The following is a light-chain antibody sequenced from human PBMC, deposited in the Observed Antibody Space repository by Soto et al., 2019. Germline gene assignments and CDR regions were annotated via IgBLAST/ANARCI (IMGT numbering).Light chain of an antibody. CDR1: QSVSSY. V-gene: IGKV3-11*01. J-gene: IGKJ3*01. CDR2: DAS. CDR3: QLFGRSVT. Sequence: EIVLTQSPATLSLSPGERAALSCRASQSVSSYLAWYQQKPGQAPRLLIYDASNRATGIPARFSGSGSGTDFTLTINRLEPEDCAVYYCQLFGRSVTFGPGTKVDIK.